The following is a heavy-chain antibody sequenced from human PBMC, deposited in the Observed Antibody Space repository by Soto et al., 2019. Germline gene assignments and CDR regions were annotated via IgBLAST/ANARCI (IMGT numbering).Heavy chain of an antibody. CDR3: ARAVAVAADFDY. Sequence: ASVKVSCKASGYTFTSYAMHWVRQAPGQRLEWMGWINAGNGNTKYSQKFQGRVTITRDTSASTAYMELSSLRSEDTFVYYCARAVAVAADFDYWGQGTLVTVSS. CDR2: INAGNGNT. CDR1: GYTFTSYA. D-gene: IGHD6-19*01. V-gene: IGHV1-3*01. J-gene: IGHJ4*02.